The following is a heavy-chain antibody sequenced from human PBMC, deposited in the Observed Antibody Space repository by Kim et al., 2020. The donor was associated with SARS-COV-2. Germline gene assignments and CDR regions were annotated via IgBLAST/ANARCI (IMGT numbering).Heavy chain of an antibody. V-gene: IGHV1-69*13. Sequence: SVKVSCKASGGTFCSYAISWVRQAPGQGLEWMGGIIPIFGTANYAQKFQGRVTITADESTSTAYMELSSLRSEDTAVYYCAREMGYCGGDCYWSFDPWGQGTLVTVSS. CDR2: IIPIFGTA. CDR1: GGTFCSYA. D-gene: IGHD2-21*02. CDR3: AREMGYCGGDCYWSFDP. J-gene: IGHJ5*02.